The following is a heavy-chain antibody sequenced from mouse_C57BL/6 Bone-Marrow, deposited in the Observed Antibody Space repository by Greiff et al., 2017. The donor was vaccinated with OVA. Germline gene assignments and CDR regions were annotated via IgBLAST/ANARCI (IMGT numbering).Heavy chain of an antibody. J-gene: IGHJ1*03. D-gene: IGHD1-1*01. CDR2: IIYDGSST. V-gene: IGHV5-16*01. CDR3: ARWATTVVNWYFDV. CDR1: GFTFSDYY. Sequence: EVKLVESEGGLVQPGSSMKLSCTASGFTFSDYYMAWVRQVPEKGLEWVANIIYDGSSTYYLDSLKSRFIISRDNAKNILYLQMSRLKSEDTATYYCARWATTVVNWYFDVWGTGTTVTVSS.